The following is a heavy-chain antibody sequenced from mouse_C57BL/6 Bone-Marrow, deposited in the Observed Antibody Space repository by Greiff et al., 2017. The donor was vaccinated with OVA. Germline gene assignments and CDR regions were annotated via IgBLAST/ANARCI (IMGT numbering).Heavy chain of an antibody. D-gene: IGHD2-4*01. CDR2: ISSGGSYT. Sequence: EVKLMESGGDLVKPGGSLKLSCAASGFTFSSYGMSWVRQTPDKRLEWVATISSGGSYTYYPDSVKGRFTSSRDNAKNTLYLQMSSLKSEDTAMYYCARHYYDYDVDYWGQGTTLTVSS. CDR3: ARHYYDYDVDY. CDR1: GFTFSSYG. J-gene: IGHJ2*01. V-gene: IGHV5-6*01.